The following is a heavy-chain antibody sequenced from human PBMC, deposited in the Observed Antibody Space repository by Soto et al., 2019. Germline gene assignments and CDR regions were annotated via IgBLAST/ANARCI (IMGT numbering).Heavy chain of an antibody. D-gene: IGHD2-21*02. CDR2: IIPMFPTA. V-gene: IGHV1-69*13. J-gene: IGHJ6*02. CDR3: ARDDATYCGGDCYRYFYYGMDV. CDR1: GGTFSNHA. Sequence: SVKVSCKASGGTFSNHAISWVRQGPGQGLEWVGGIIPMFPTADYAQRFQGRVTITADDSTTTVYMELSGLRSEDTAMYYCARDDATYCGGDCYRYFYYGMDVWGQGTAVTVSS.